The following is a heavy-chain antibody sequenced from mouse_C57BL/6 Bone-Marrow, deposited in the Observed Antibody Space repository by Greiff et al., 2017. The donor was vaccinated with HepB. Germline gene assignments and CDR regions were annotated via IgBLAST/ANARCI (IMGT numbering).Heavy chain of an antibody. CDR2: IDPANGNT. J-gene: IGHJ3*01. CDR1: GFNIKNTY. V-gene: IGHV14-3*01. D-gene: IGHD1-1*01. Sequence: EVQLQQSVAELVRPGASVKLSCTASGFNIKNTYMHWVKQRPEQGLEWIGRIDPANGNTKYAPKFQGKATITADTSSNTAYLQLSSLTSEDTAIYYCARLFYYYGSSYPAWFAYWCQGTLVTVSA. CDR3: ARLFYYYGSSYPAWFAY.